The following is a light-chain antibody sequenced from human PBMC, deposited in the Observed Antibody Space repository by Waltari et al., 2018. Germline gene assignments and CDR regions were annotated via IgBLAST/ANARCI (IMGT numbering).Light chain of an antibody. J-gene: IGLJ3*02. CDR3: ISYTTSNTWV. CDR1: SSEVGGYKY. V-gene: IGLV2-14*01. Sequence: QSALTQPASVSGSPGQSITISCPGSSSEVGGYKYVSWYQQHPGKAPKLMTYHVSERPSGVSNRFSGSKSGNTASLTISGLQAEDEADYYCISYTTSNTWVFGGGTKLTVL. CDR2: HVS.